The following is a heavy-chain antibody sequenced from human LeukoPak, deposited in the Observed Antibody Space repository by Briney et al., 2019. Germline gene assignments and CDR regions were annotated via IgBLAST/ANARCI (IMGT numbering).Heavy chain of an antibody. CDR2: IYYTGAT. CDR3: ARYGGSGWVIDN. Sequence: SETLSLTCTASGGSISSYYWTWIRQPPGKGLEWIGYIYYTGATSYNPSLKSRVSISVDTTTKKFSLKLTSVTAADTAVYYCARYGGSGWVIDNWGQGTLVTVSS. CDR1: GGSISSYY. V-gene: IGHV4-59*08. D-gene: IGHD6-19*01. J-gene: IGHJ4*02.